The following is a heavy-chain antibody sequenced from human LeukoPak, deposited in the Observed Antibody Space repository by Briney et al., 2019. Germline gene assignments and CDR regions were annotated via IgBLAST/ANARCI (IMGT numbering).Heavy chain of an antibody. CDR2: INHSGST. Sequence: SETLSLTCAVYGGSFSGYYWSWIRQPPGKGLEWIGEINHSGSTNYNPSLKSRVTISVDTSKNQFSLKLSSVTAADTAVYYCATVVVVAATPSWFDPWGRGTLVTVSS. V-gene: IGHV4-34*01. CDR1: GGSFSGYY. D-gene: IGHD2-15*01. J-gene: IGHJ5*02. CDR3: ATVVVVAATPSWFDP.